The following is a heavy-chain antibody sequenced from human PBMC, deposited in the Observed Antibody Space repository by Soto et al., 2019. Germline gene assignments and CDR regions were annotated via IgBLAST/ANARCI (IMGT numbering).Heavy chain of an antibody. V-gene: IGHV3-33*01. J-gene: IGHJ1*01. CDR3: ASGGVAATAEYFQH. D-gene: IGHD2-15*01. CDR2: IWYDGGNR. CDR1: GFTFSNYD. Sequence: QVQLVESGGGVVQPGRSLRLSCAASGFTFSNYDMQWVRQAPGKGLDWVAIIWYDGGNRYYADSVKGRFTISRDNSKNTLYLQMNSLRAEDTAVYYCASGGVAATAEYFQHWGQGTLVTVSS.